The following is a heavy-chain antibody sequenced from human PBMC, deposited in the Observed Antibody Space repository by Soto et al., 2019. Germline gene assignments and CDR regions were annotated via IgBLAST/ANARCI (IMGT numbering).Heavy chain of an antibody. CDR1: GYSFTKFW. D-gene: IGHD6-19*01. CDR3: ARQGAVASDIEVTGSDAFNV. J-gene: IGHJ3*01. V-gene: IGHV5-10-1*03. CDR2: IDPDDSHT. Sequence: EVQLVQSGAEVKNPGESLRISCQGSGYSFTKFWISWVRQMPGQGLEWMGKIDPDDSHTDYSPSFQGHVTLSGDKSISSVYLEWSSLKATDSGTYYCARQGAVASDIEVTGSDAFNVWGQGTVVTVSS.